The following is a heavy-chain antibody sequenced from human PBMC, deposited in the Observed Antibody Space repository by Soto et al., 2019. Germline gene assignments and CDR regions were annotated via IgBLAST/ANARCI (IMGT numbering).Heavy chain of an antibody. CDR3: ARAEGFKYSSRFDI. J-gene: IGHJ3*02. Sequence: GGSLRLSCAASGFTFSSYSMNWVRQAPGKGLEWVSYISSSSSTMDYADSVRGRFTISRDNAKNSLYLQMNSLRAEDTAVYYCARAEGFKYSSRFDIWGQGTMVAVSS. CDR1: GFTFSSYS. D-gene: IGHD6-13*01. V-gene: IGHV3-48*01. CDR2: ISSSSSTM.